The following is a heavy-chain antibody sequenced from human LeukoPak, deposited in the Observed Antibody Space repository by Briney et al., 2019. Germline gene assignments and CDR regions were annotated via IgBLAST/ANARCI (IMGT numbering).Heavy chain of an antibody. CDR1: GYSISSGYY. J-gene: IGHJ4*02. CDR2: INTDGSST. V-gene: IGHV3-74*01. CDR3: ARVSSSSWWALDY. D-gene: IGHD6-13*01. Sequence: ETLSLTCTVSGYSISSGYYWGWIRQPPGKGLVWVSRINTDGSSTSYADSVKGRFTISRDNAKNTLYLQMNSLRAEDTAVYYCARVSSSSWWALDYWGQGTLVTVSS.